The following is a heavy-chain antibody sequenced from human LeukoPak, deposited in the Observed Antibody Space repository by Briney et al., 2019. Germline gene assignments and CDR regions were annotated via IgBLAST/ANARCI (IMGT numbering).Heavy chain of an antibody. CDR3: ARGYGDRGVWYFDL. CDR1: GYTFTGYY. CDR2: INPNSGGT. D-gene: IGHD4-17*01. V-gene: IGHV1-2*02. J-gene: IGHJ2*01. Sequence: ASVKVSCKASGYTFTGYYMHWVRQAPGQGLEWMGWINPNSGGTNYAQKFQGRVTMTRDTSISTAYMELSRLRSDDTAVYYCARGYGDRGVWYFDLWGRGTLVTVSP.